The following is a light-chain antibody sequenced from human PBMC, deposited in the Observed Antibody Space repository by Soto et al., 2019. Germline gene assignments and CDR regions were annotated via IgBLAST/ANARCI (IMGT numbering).Light chain of an antibody. CDR3: QQRSNWLALS. J-gene: IGKJ4*01. CDR1: QRKYSN. Sequence: EIVMTQSPATLSVSPGERVTFSCRASQRKYSNLAWYQHTPGQAPRLLISGASTGATGLPSRFSGSGSGTEFTLTINSLQSADVSVYYCQQRSNWLALSFGGGTKVEIK. CDR2: GAS. V-gene: IGKV3-15*01.